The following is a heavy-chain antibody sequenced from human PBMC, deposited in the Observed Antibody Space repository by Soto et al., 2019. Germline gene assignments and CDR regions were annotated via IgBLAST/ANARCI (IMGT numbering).Heavy chain of an antibody. D-gene: IGHD3-22*01. V-gene: IGHV5-51*01. CDR1: GYSFTSYW. J-gene: IGHJ4*02. CDR2: IYPGDSDT. CDR3: AVGFSYDSSGYYSDY. Sequence: GESLKISCNGSGYSFTSYWIGWVRQMPGKGLEWMGMIYPGDSDTRYSPSFQGQVTISADKSISTAYLQWSSLKASDTAMYYCAVGFSYDSSGYYSDYWGQGTLVTVSS.